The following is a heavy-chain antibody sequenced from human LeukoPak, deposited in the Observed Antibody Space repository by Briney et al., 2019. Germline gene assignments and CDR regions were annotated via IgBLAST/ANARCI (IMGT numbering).Heavy chain of an antibody. CDR3: ARTADYGDYFDY. V-gene: IGHV4-30-2*01. Sequence: PSETLSLTCAVSGGSISSGGYSWSWIRQPPGKGLEWIGYIYHSGSTHYNPSLKSRVTISVDRSKNQFSLKLSSVTAADTAVYYCARTADYGDYFDYWGQGTLVTVSS. CDR1: GGSISSGGYS. D-gene: IGHD4-17*01. J-gene: IGHJ4*02. CDR2: IYHSGST.